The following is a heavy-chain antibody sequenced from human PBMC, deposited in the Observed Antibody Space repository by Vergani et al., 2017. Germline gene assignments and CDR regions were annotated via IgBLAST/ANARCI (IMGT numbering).Heavy chain of an antibody. D-gene: IGHD6-19*01. CDR1: GGSISRGGYY. CDR3: ASGSSGWEVGWFDP. J-gene: IGHJ5*02. CDR2: IYYSGST. Sequence: QVQLQESGPGLVKPSQTLSLTCTVSGGSISRGGYYWSWIRQHPGKGLEWIGYIYYSGSTNYNPSRKSRVTISVDTSKNQFSLKLSSVTAADTAVYYCASGSSGWEVGWFDPWGQGTLVTVSS. V-gene: IGHV4-61*08.